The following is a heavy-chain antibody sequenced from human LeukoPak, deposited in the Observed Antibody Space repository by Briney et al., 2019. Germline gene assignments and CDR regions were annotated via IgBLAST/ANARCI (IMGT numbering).Heavy chain of an antibody. CDR1: GFTFSIYS. D-gene: IGHD3-10*01. J-gene: IGHJ4*02. CDR2: ISSSSNYI. V-gene: IGHV3-21*01. Sequence: PGGSLRLSCAASGFTFSIYSINWVRQAPGKGLEWVSSISSSSNYIYYADSVKGRFTISRDNAKNSLYLQMNSLRAEDTAVYYCARLKKERFGELFSRLTSTPRYYFDYWGQGTLVTVSS. CDR3: ARLKKERFGELFSRLTSTPRYYFDY.